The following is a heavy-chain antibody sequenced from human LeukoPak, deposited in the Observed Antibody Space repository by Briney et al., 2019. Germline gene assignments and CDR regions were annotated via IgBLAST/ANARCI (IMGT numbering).Heavy chain of an antibody. CDR2: INSVDDT. Sequence: GESLRLSCAASGFTFIAVDWVRQAPGMGLEWVSTINSVDDTYYSESVRGRFTVSRDKSKNTVYLHMNSLRAEDTAVYHCAKWFRGSGSDRFYDKWGQGTPVTVSS. J-gene: IGHJ4*02. D-gene: IGHD3-10*01. CDR3: AKWFRGSGSDRFYDK. V-gene: IGHV3-23*01. CDR1: GFTFIA.